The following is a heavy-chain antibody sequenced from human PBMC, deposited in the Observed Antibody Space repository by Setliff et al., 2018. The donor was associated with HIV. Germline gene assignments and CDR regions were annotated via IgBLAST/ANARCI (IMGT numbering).Heavy chain of an antibody. Sequence: ASVKVSCKTSGGTFSSYAISWVRQAPGQGLEWMGWISAYNGNKYYAQKFRDTVTMTTDTSTSTAYMEMRSLRFDDTAVFYCARSPLYGSSDYHIESWGQGTPVTAPQ. D-gene: IGHD6-19*01. J-gene: IGHJ4*02. CDR3: ARSPLYGSSDYHIES. CDR1: GGTFSSYA. CDR2: ISAYNGNK. V-gene: IGHV1-18*01.